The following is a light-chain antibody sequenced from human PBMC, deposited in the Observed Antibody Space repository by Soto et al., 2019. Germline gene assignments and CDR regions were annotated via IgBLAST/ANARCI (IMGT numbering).Light chain of an antibody. CDR1: SSDVGSYNL. Sequence: QSALTQPASVSGSPGQSITISCTGTSSDVGSYNLVSWYQQHPGKAPKVMIYEVSKRPSGVPNRLSGSKSGYTASLTISGLQAEDEADYYCCSYAGSSTYVFGTGTQLTVL. V-gene: IGLV2-23*02. CDR3: CSYAGSSTYV. J-gene: IGLJ1*01. CDR2: EVS.